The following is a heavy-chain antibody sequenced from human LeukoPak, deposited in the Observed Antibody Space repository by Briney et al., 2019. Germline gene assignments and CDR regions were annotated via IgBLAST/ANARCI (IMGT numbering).Heavy chain of an antibody. D-gene: IGHD3-22*01. CDR3: ARDGADYYDSSGYLGRGSNAFDI. CDR1: GFTFSSYG. V-gene: IGHV3-30*02. Sequence: GGSLRLSCAASGFTFSSYGMHWVRQAPGKGLEWAAFIRYDGSNKYYADSVKGRFTISRDNSKNTLYLQMNSLRAEDTAVYYCARDGADYYDSSGYLGRGSNAFDIWGQGTMVTVSS. J-gene: IGHJ3*02. CDR2: IRYDGSNK.